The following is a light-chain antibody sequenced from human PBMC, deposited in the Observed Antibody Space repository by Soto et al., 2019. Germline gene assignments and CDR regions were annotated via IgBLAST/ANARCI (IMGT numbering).Light chain of an antibody. Sequence: QSVLTQPASVSGSPGQSITISCTGTSSDVGGYNYVSWYQHHPGKAPRLMIYASSNRPSGVSSRFSGSKSGNTASLTISGLRAEDEADYYCTSFTTTNIWVFGGGTKVTVL. CDR3: TSFTTTNIWV. V-gene: IGLV2-14*01. CDR2: ASS. J-gene: IGLJ3*02. CDR1: SSDVGGYNY.